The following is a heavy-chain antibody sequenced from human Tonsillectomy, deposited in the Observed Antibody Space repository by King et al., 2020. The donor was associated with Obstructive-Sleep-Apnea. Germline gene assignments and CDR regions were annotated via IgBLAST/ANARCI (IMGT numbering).Heavy chain of an antibody. CDR1: GYTFTGYY. J-gene: IGHJ4*02. V-gene: IGHV1-2*02. CDR3: ARDATGELHRRSNFFDY. Sequence: VQLVESGAEVKKPGASVRISCEASGYTFTGYYIHWIRQAPGQGLEWMGWINPDSGGTDYAQKFQARVTMTRDASISTAYMALSSLRSDDTAVYYCARDATGELHRRSNFFDYWGQGALVTVSS. D-gene: IGHD1-26*01. CDR2: INPDSGGT.